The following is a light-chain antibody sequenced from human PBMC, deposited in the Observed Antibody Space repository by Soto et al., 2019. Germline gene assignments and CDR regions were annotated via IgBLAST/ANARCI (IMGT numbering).Light chain of an antibody. CDR1: QSVNSNY. J-gene: IGKJ5*01. CDR3: QHYGGSPIT. CDR2: GAS. V-gene: IGKV3-20*01. Sequence: PGTLSLSPGEGATVSCMTSQSVNSNYLAWYQQKPGQAPRLLIYGASKRATGISDRFSGSGSGTDFTVTISRLEPEDFAVYYCQHYGGSPITFGQRTRLEIK.